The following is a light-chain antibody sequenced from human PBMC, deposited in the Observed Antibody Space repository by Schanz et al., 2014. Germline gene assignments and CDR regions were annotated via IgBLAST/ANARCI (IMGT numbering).Light chain of an antibody. CDR2: DVS. J-gene: IGLJ3*02. CDR3: CSYAGSFTRV. CDR1: SSDVGSNNI. V-gene: IGLV2-23*02. Sequence: QSALTQPASVSGSPGQSITISCTGTSSDVGSNNIVSWYQQHPGKAPKLMIYDVSNRPSGVSNRFSGSKSGNTASLTVSGLQAEDEDDYYCCSYAGSFTRVFGGGTKLTVL.